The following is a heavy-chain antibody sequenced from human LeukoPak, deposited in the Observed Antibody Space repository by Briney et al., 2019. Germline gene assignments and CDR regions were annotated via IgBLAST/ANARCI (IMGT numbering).Heavy chain of an antibody. J-gene: IGHJ4*02. Sequence: ASVKVSCKASGYTFTTYYINWVRQAPGQGLEWMGWMNPNSGNTGYAQKFQGRVTMTRNTSMSTAYMELNSLRSEDTAVYYCARASYYGSGKNDLDYWGQGTLVTVSS. CDR3: ARASYYGSGKNDLDY. D-gene: IGHD3-10*01. CDR2: MNPNSGNT. CDR1: GYTFTTYY. V-gene: IGHV1-8*01.